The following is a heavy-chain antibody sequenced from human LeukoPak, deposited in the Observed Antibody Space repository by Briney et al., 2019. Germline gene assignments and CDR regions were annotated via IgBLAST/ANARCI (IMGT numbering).Heavy chain of an antibody. Sequence: PGGTLRLSCAASGFTFSTYGMNWVRQAPGKGLEWVSGISESGVSTYYADSVKGRFTISRDDSRNTLYLQMNSLRAEDTAVYYCAKGNFADYYDSSGGFDYWGQGTLVTVSS. CDR1: GFTFSTYG. CDR2: ISESGVST. D-gene: IGHD3-22*01. J-gene: IGHJ4*02. V-gene: IGHV3-23*01. CDR3: AKGNFADYYDSSGGFDY.